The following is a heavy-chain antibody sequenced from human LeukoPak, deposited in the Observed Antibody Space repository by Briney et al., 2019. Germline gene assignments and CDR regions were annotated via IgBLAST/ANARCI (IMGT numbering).Heavy chain of an antibody. CDR1: GYTLTELS. CDR2: FDPEDGET. D-gene: IGHD3-22*01. J-gene: IGHJ4*02. CDR3: ARDPSRITMIVVAGGGDY. V-gene: IGHV1-24*01. Sequence: ASVKVSCKVSGYTLTELSMHWVRQAPGKGLEWMGGFDPEDGETIYAQKFQGRVTMTEDTSTDTAYMELSSLRSEDTAVYYCARDPSRITMIVVAGGGDYWGQGTLVTVSS.